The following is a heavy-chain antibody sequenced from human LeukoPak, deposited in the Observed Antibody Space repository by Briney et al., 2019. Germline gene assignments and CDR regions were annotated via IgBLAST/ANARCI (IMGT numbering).Heavy chain of an antibody. CDR1: GFTLSNAW. Sequence: PGGSLRLSCAASGFTLSNAWMSWVRQAPGKGLQWVGRLKSKPDGGTADYTAPVKGRFIISRDDSRNTLYLQMNSLQIEDTAMYYCSTGLYPAWGQGTMVIVSS. J-gene: IGHJ3*01. CDR3: STGLYPA. D-gene: IGHD2/OR15-2a*01. V-gene: IGHV3-15*01. CDR2: LKSKPDGGTA.